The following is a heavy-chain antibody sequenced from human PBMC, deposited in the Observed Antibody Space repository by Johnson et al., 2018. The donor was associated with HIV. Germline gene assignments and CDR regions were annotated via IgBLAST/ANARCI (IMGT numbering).Heavy chain of an antibody. Sequence: QVQLVESGGGVVQPGGSLRLSCAASGFTFSDYYMSWIRQAPGKGLEWVSYISSSGSPIYYADSLKGRFTISRDNAKNSLYLQMNSLRAEDTAVYYCAGGSLMTQGRRGDDAFDIWGQGTMVTVSS. J-gene: IGHJ3*02. D-gene: IGHD2-8*01. V-gene: IGHV3-11*04. CDR2: ISSSGSPI. CDR1: GFTFSDYY. CDR3: AGGSLMTQGRRGDDAFDI.